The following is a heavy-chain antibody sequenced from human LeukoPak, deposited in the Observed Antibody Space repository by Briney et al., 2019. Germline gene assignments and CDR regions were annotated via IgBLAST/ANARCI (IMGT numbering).Heavy chain of an antibody. CDR2: IYPGDSET. J-gene: IGHJ4*02. V-gene: IGHV5-51*01. D-gene: IGHD5-18*01. CDR3: ATGGIYSSNFDY. Sequence: GESLKISCKGSGYTFIRFWIGWVRPMPGKGLEWMGIIYPGDSETRYSPSFQGQVTISVDKSISTAYLQWSSLKAPDTAVYYCATGGIYSSNFDYWGQGTLVTVSS. CDR1: GYTFIRFW.